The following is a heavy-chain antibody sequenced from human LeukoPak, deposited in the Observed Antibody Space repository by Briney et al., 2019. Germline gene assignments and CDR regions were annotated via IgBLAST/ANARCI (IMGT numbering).Heavy chain of an antibody. CDR3: ARVLKYFDWLPPDY. J-gene: IGHJ4*02. D-gene: IGHD3-9*01. CDR1: GYTFTSYG. Sequence: ASVKVSCKASGYTFTSYGISWVRQAPGQGLEWMGWISAYNGNTNYAQKLQGRVTMTTDTSTSTAYMELRSLRSDDTAVYYCARVLKYFDWLPPDYWGQGTLVTVSS. V-gene: IGHV1-18*01. CDR2: ISAYNGNT.